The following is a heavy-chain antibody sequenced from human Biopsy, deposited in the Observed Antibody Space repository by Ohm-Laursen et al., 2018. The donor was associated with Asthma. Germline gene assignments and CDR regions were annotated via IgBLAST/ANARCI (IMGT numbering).Heavy chain of an antibody. D-gene: IGHD2-8*01. CDR1: GLAVSRDH. Sequence: GSLRLSCSASGLAVSRDHMFWVRQAPGKGLEWVSAISGSGGSTYYADSVKGRFTISRDNSKNTLYLQMNSLRAEDTAVYYCAKVHRVYAMVGYFDYWGQGTLVTVSS. J-gene: IGHJ4*02. CDR2: ISGSGGST. CDR3: AKVHRVYAMVGYFDY. V-gene: IGHV3-23*01.